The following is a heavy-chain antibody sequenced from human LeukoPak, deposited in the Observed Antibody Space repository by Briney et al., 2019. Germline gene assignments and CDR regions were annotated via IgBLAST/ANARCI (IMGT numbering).Heavy chain of an antibody. CDR2: IYYSGST. J-gene: IGHJ4*02. CDR3: ARAFYYYDSSGYYYYFDY. V-gene: IGHV4-59*01. D-gene: IGHD3-22*01. Sequence: SETLSLTCTVSGGSISGYYWSWIRQPPGKGLEWIGYIYYSGSTNYNPSLKSRVTISVDTSKNQFSLKLSSVTAADTAVYYCARAFYYYDSSGYYYYFDYWGQGTLVTVSS. CDR1: GGSISGYY.